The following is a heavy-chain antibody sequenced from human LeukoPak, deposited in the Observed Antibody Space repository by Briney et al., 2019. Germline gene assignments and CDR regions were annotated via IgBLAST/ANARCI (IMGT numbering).Heavy chain of an antibody. CDR3: ARGEDYDFWSGYRSTGFDP. Sequence: SETLSLTCTVSGGSISSYYWSWIRQPPGKGLEWIGYIYYSGSTNYNPSLKSRVTISVDTPKNQFSLKLSSVTAADTAVYYCARGEDYDFWSGYRSTGFDPWGQGTLVTVSS. CDR2: IYYSGST. J-gene: IGHJ5*02. V-gene: IGHV4-59*01. D-gene: IGHD3-3*01. CDR1: GGSISSYY.